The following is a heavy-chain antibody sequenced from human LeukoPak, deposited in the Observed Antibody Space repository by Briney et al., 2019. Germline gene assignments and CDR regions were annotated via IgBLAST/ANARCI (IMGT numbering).Heavy chain of an antibody. Sequence: ASVKVSCKASGYTFTSYDINWVRQATGQGLEWMGWMNPNSGNTGYAQKFQGRVTMTRNTSISTAYMELSSLRSEDTAVYYCARAPAVYYGSGSSHGRLTNWFDPWGQGTLVTVSS. D-gene: IGHD3-10*01. CDR1: GYTFTSYD. V-gene: IGHV1-8*01. CDR3: ARAPAVYYGSGSSHGRLTNWFDP. CDR2: MNPNSGNT. J-gene: IGHJ5*02.